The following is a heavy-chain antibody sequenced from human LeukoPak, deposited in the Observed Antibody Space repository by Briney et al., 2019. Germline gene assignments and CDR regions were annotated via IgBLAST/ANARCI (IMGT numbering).Heavy chain of an antibody. V-gene: IGHV1-2*02. D-gene: IGHD2-2*01. CDR2: INPNSGGT. CDR3: ARDRREYHLLNYFDY. J-gene: IGHJ4*02. Sequence: GASVKVSCKASGYTFSAYFMYWVRQAPGQGPEWMGWINPNSGGTKYAQKFQGRVTMTRDTSISTAYMDLSRLTSDDTAMYYCARDRREYHLLNYFDYWGQGTLVTVSS. CDR1: GYTFSAYF.